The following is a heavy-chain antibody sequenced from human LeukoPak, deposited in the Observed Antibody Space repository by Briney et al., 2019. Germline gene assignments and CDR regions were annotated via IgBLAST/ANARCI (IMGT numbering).Heavy chain of an antibody. CDR1: GFTFRRYG. J-gene: IGHJ3*02. V-gene: IGHV3-33*01. CDR3: ARDLEDSSPFGAFDM. D-gene: IGHD3-22*01. CDR2: IWFDGIKK. Sequence: GGSLRLSCAAYGFTFRRYGMHWVRQAPGRGLEWVAAIWFDGIKKYYADSVKGRLTISRDNSKNTLYLQVNSLRAEDTAVYYCARDLEDSSPFGAFDMWGQGTMVTVSS.